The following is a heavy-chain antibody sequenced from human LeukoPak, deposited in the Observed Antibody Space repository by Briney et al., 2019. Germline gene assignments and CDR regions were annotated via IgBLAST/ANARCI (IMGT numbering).Heavy chain of an antibody. Sequence: GGSLKPSFTPSEFSFIIYTRNWFPRPQGKGLNGFAYIAYTNTIHSADSVRGRFAISRDNAKNSLYLQLNSLRAEDTAVYYCASPLWFGDYGMDVWGQGTTVTVSS. D-gene: IGHD3-10*01. CDR3: ASPLWFGDYGMDV. J-gene: IGHJ6*02. CDR2: IAYTNTI. V-gene: IGHV3-48*01. CDR1: EFSFIIYT.